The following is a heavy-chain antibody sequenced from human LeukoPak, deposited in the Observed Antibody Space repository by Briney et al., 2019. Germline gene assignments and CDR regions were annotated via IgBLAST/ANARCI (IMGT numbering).Heavy chain of an antibody. D-gene: IGHD4-17*01. CDR2: ISGSGGKT. CDR3: ARGRGGDYVPSRFDY. J-gene: IGHJ4*02. Sequence: PGGSLRLSCSASGFAFSGFAMGWVRQAPGKGLEWASSISGSGGKTYYADSVEGRFTVSRDNSKNTLYLQMNSLRAEDTALYYCARGRGGDYVPSRFDYWGQGTLVTVSS. CDR1: GFAFSGFA. V-gene: IGHV3-23*01.